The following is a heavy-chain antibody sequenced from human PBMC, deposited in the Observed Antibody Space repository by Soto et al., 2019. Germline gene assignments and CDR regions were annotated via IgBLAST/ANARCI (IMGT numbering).Heavy chain of an antibody. J-gene: IGHJ5*02. CDR2: IKQDGSEK. Sequence: GGSLRLSCAASGFTFSSYWMSWVRQAPGKGLEWVANIKQDGSEKYYVDSVKGRFTISRDNAKNSLYLQMNSLRAEDTAVYYCARKTGLEWSPSGWFDPWGQGTLVTVSS. D-gene: IGHD3-3*01. V-gene: IGHV3-7*01. CDR1: GFTFSSYW. CDR3: ARKTGLEWSPSGWFDP.